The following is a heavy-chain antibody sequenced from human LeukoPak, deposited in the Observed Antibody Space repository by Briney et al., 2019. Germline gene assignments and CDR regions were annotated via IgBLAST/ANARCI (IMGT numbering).Heavy chain of an antibody. J-gene: IGHJ6*02. D-gene: IGHD1-1*01. CDR1: GYTFTSYD. CDR2: MNPNSGNT. V-gene: IGHV1-8*01. CDR3: ARVRTTSPYYYGMDV. Sequence: ASVKVSCRASGYTFTSYDINWVRQATGQGLEWMGWMNPNSGNTGCAQKFQGRVTMTRNTSISTAYMELSSLRSEDTAVYYCARVRTTSPYYYGMDVWGQGTTVTVSS.